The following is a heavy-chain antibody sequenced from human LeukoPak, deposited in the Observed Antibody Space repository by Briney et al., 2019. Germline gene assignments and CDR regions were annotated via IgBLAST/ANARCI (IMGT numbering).Heavy chain of an antibody. CDR1: GFTFSSYE. CDR3: ARVPDCIAVAGTCYFDY. D-gene: IGHD6-19*01. J-gene: IGHJ4*02. V-gene: IGHV3-48*03. CDR2: ISSSSSYI. Sequence: QPGGSLRLSCAASGFTFSSYEMNWVRQAPGKGLEWVSSISSSSSYIYYADSVKGRFTISRDNAKNSLYLQMNSLRAEDTAEYYCARVPDCIAVAGTCYFDYWGQGTLVTVSS.